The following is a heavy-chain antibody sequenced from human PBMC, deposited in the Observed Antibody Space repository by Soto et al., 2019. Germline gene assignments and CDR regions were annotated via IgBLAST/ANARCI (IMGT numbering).Heavy chain of an antibody. CDR2: IIPILGIA. CDR1: GGTFSSYT. D-gene: IGHD4-17*01. V-gene: IGHV1-69*02. Sequence: QVQLVQSGAEVKKPGSSVKVSCKASGGTFSSYTISWVRQAPGQGLEWMGRIIPILGIANYAQKFQGRVTITADKSTSTAYMELSSLRSEDTAVYYCARFSFGDPFDYWGREPWSPSPQ. CDR3: ARFSFGDPFDY. J-gene: IGHJ4*02.